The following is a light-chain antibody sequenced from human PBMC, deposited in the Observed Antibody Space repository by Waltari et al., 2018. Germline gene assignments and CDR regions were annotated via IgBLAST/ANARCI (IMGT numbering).Light chain of an antibody. CDR1: QSISNW. CDR3: QQYNSYSLLS. J-gene: IGKJ4*01. CDR2: KSS. V-gene: IGKV1-5*03. Sequence: DIQMTQSPSTLSASVGDRVIISCRASQSISNWLAGYQQRPGKAPKLLVYKSSTLESGVPSRFSGSGAGTEFTLTISSLQPEDFATYYCQQYNSYSLLSFGGGTKVEIK.